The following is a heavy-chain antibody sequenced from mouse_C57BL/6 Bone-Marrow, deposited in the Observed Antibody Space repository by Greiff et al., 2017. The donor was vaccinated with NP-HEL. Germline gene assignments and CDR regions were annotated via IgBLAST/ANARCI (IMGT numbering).Heavy chain of an antibody. CDR2: IHPNSGST. D-gene: IGHD2-14*01. V-gene: IGHV1-64*01. CDR1: GYTFTSYW. J-gene: IGHJ1*03. CDR3: ASPGGTTYFDV. Sequence: VQLQQPGAELVKPGASVKLSCKASGYTFTSYWMPWVKQRPGQGLEWIGIIHPNSGSTNYNEKFKSKATLTVDKSSSTAYMQLSSLTSEDSAVYYCASPGGTTYFDVWGKGTTVTVSS.